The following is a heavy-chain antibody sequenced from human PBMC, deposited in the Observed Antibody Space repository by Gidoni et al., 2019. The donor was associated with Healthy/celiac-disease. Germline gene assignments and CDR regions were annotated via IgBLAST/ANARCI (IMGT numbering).Heavy chain of an antibody. Sequence: EVQLVESGGGLVQPCGSLRLSCAASGFTFSSNYMSWVRQAPGKGLEWVSVIYSGGSTYYADSGKGRFTISRDNSKNTLYLQMNSLRAEDTAVYYCARGTGVGFGELLWNYWGQGTLATVSS. V-gene: IGHV3-66*01. J-gene: IGHJ4*02. CDR2: IYSGGST. D-gene: IGHD3-10*01. CDR1: GFTFSSNY. CDR3: ARGTGVGFGELLWNY.